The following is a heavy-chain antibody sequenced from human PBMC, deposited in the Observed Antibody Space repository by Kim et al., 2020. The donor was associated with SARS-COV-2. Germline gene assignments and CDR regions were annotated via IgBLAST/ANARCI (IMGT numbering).Heavy chain of an antibody. V-gene: IGHV3-9*01. CDR2: ISWNSGSI. D-gene: IGHD6-19*01. CDR1: GFTFDDYA. J-gene: IGHJ4*02. Sequence: GGSLRLSCAASGFTFDDYAMHWVRQAPGKGLEWVSGISWNSGSIGYADSVKGRFTISRDNAKNSLYLQMNSLRAEDTALYYCAKDTGYSSGWHYFDYWGQGTLVTVSS. CDR3: AKDTGYSSGWHYFDY.